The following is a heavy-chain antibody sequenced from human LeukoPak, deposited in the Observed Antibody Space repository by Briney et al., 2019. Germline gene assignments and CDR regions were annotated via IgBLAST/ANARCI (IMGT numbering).Heavy chain of an antibody. CDR2: SGTIT. V-gene: IGHV3-48*03. D-gene: IGHD2-15*01. Sequence: SGTITHYADSVEGRFTISRDNAKNSLYLQMNSLRAEDTAVYYCARDQTPFYWGQGSLVTVSS. J-gene: IGHJ4*02. CDR3: ARDQTPFY.